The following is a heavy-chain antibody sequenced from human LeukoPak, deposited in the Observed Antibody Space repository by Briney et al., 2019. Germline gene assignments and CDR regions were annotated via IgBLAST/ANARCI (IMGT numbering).Heavy chain of an antibody. V-gene: IGHV1-69*04. Sequence: ASVKVSCKASGGTFSSYAISWVRQAPGQGLEWMGRIIPILGIANYAQKFQGRVTITADKSTSTAYMELSSLRSEDTAVYYCARDPSGAYGMDVWGQGTTVTVSS. CDR3: ARDPSGAYGMDV. CDR2: IIPILGIA. D-gene: IGHD3-10*01. J-gene: IGHJ6*02. CDR1: GGTFSSYA.